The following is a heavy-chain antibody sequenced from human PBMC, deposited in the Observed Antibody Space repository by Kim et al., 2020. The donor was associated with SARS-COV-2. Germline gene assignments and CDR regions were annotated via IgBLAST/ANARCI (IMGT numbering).Heavy chain of an antibody. D-gene: IGHD3-9*01. CDR3: ARDGGPGYPPSSYHYYMDV. J-gene: IGHJ6*03. CDR2: VYTSGST. V-gene: IGHV4-4*07. Sequence: SETLSLTCTVSGGSISSYYWDWIRQPAGKGLEWIGRVYTSGSTYYNPSFKGRVTMSIETSKSQFSLKLSSVTAADTAVYYCARDGGPGYPPSSYHYYMDVWGKGATVTVSS. CDR1: GGSISSYY.